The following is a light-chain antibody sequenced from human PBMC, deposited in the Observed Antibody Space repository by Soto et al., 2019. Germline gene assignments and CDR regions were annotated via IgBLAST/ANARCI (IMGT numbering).Light chain of an antibody. CDR3: SSYTSSSTLL. V-gene: IGLV2-14*01. CDR2: AVS. CDR1: SSDVGGYNY. J-gene: IGLJ2*01. Sequence: QSALTQPASVSGSPGQSITISCTGTSSDVGGYNYVSWYQQHPGKAPKLMIYAVSNRPSGVSNRFSGAKSGNTASLTISGLQAEDEADYDCSSYTSSSTLLVGGGTKVTVL.